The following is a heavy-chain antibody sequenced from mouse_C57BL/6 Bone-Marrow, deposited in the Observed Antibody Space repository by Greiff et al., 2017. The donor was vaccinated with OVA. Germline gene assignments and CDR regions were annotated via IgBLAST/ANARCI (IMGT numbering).Heavy chain of an antibody. V-gene: IGHV1-55*01. CDR1: GYTFTSYW. CDR2: IYPGSGST. D-gene: IGHD1-1*01. Sequence: QVQLLQPGAELVKPGASVKLSCTASGYTFTSYWITWVKQRPGQGLEWIGDIYPGSGSTNYNEKLKSKATLTVDTSTSTAYLQLSSLTSEDSAVYYCASPDYYGSSSWFAYWGQGTLVTVSA. CDR3: ASPDYYGSSSWFAY. J-gene: IGHJ3*01.